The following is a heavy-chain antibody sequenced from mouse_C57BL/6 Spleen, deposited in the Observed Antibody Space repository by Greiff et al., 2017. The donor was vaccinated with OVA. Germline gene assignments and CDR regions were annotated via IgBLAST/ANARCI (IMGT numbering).Heavy chain of an antibody. V-gene: IGHV1-18*01. CDR2: INPNNGGT. D-gene: IGHD3-1*01. Sequence: EVQLQESGPELVKPGASVKITCKASGYTFTDYNMDWVKQSHGKSLEWIGDINPNNGGTIYNQKFKGKATLTVDKSSSTAYMELRSLTSEDTAVYYCARGATYWGQGTLVTVSA. CDR3: ARGATY. CDR1: GYTFTDYN. J-gene: IGHJ3*01.